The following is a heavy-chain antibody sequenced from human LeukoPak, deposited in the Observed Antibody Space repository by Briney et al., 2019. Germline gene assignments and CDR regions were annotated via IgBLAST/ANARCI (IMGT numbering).Heavy chain of an antibody. D-gene: IGHD3-9*01. CDR1: GFAFSSYA. V-gene: IGHV3-33*01. CDR3: ARGFDRELNELIDAFDI. J-gene: IGHJ3*02. CDR2: IWYDGSNK. Sequence: GGSLRLSCAAYGFAFSSYAMHWVRQAPGKGLEWVAVIWYDGSNKYYADSVEGRFTISRDNSKNTLYLQMNSLRAEDTAVYYCARGFDRELNELIDAFDIWGQGTRVTVSS.